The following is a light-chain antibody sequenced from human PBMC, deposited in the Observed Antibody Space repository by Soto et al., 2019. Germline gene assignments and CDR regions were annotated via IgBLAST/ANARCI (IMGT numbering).Light chain of an antibody. CDR2: AAS. CDR3: QQSYNIPTWT. CDR1: QSVSSY. V-gene: IGKV1-39*01. J-gene: IGKJ1*01. Sequence: DIQMTQSPSSLSASVGDRVTITCRASQSVSSYLNWYQQKPGKAPKLLIYAASSLQSGVPSRFSGSGSGTDFTLTISSLQPEDFATYYCQQSYNIPTWTFGQGTKVEIK.